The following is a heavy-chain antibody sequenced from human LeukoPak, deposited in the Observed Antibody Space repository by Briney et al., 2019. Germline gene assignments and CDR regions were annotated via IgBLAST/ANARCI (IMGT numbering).Heavy chain of an antibody. Sequence: GGSLRLSCAASGFTFSSYGMHWVRQAPGKGLEWVAFIRYDGSNKYYADSVKGRFTISRDNSKNTLYLQMNSLRAEDTAVYYCASGGGYSSSRNEWFDPWGQGTLVTVSS. V-gene: IGHV3-30*02. CDR2: IRYDGSNK. CDR3: ASGGGYSSSRNEWFDP. CDR1: GFTFSSYG. D-gene: IGHD6-6*01. J-gene: IGHJ5*02.